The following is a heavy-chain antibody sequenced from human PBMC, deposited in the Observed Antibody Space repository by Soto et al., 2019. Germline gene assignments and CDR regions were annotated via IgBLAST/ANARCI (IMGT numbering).Heavy chain of an antibody. J-gene: IGHJ5*02. CDR3: ARAYDRAIIWFDP. CDR2: INPNSGGT. D-gene: IGHD5-12*01. Sequence: ASVKVSCKASGYTFTGYYMHWVRQAPGQGLEWMGWINPNSGGTNYAQKFQGWVTMTRDTSISTAYMELSRLRSDDTAVYYCARAYDRAIIWFDPWGQGTLVTVSS. CDR1: GYTFTGYY. V-gene: IGHV1-2*04.